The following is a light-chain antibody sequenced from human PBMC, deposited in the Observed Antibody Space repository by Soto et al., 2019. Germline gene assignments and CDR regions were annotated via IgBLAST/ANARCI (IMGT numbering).Light chain of an antibody. V-gene: IGKV3-11*01. CDR2: DAS. J-gene: IGKJ4*01. Sequence: EIVLTQSPATLSLSPGERATLSCRASQSVSRYLAWYQQKPGQAPRLLIYDASNRATGIPARFSGSGSGTEFTLTISSLEPADFAVYYCQQRSDWPSTFGGGTKVQIK. CDR3: QQRSDWPST. CDR1: QSVSRY.